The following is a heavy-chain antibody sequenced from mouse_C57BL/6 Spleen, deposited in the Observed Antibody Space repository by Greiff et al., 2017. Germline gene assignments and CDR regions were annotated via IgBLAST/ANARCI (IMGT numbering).Heavy chain of an antibody. J-gene: IGHJ4*01. V-gene: IGHV1-82*01. CDR2: IYPGDGDT. CDR1: GYAFSSYW. Sequence: VQLQQSGPELVKPGASVKLSCKASGYAFSSYWMNWVKQRPGKGLEWIGRIYPGDGDTNYNGKFKGKATLTADKSSSTAYMQLSSLTSEDSAVYFCASDSNLYAMGYWGQGTSVTVSS. D-gene: IGHD2-5*01. CDR3: ASDSNLYAMGY.